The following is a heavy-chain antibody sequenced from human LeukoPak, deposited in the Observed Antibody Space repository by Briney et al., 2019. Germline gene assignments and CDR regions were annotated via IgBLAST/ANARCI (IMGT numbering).Heavy chain of an antibody. CDR3: AKGGSPYSGSSV. D-gene: IGHD6-6*01. CDR1: GFTFSSYW. CDR2: INTDGSST. Sequence: GGSLRLSCAASGFTFSSYWMHWVRQAPGKGLVWVSRINTDGSSTSYADTVKGRFTISRDNAKNTLYLQMNSLRAEDTAVYYCAKGGSPYSGSSVWGQGTLVTVSS. J-gene: IGHJ4*02. V-gene: IGHV3-74*01.